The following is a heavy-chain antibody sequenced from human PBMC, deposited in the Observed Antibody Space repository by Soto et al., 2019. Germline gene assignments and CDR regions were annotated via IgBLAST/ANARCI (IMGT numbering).Heavy chain of an antibody. V-gene: IGHV4-31*03. Sequence: QVQLQESGPGLVKPSQTLSLTCTVSGGSISSGGYYWSWIRQHPGKGLEWIGYIYYSGSTYYNPSLKSRVTISVDTSKNQISLKLSSVTAADTAVYYCARKGVVVATRGHYYYGMDVWGQGTTVTVSS. CDR1: GGSISSGGYY. D-gene: IGHD2-15*01. J-gene: IGHJ6*02. CDR3: ARKGVVVATRGHYYYGMDV. CDR2: IYYSGST.